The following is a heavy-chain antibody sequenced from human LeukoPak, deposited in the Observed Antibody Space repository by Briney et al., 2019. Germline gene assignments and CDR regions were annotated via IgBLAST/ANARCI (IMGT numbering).Heavy chain of an antibody. Sequence: GGSLRLSCAASGFTFSSYSMNWVRQAPGKGLEWVSSISSSSSYIYYADSVKGRFTISRDNAKSSLYLQMNSLRAEDTAVYYCARDLGGSRPYYFDYWGQGTLVTVSS. J-gene: IGHJ4*02. V-gene: IGHV3-21*01. CDR1: GFTFSSYS. D-gene: IGHD1-26*01. CDR3: ARDLGGSRPYYFDY. CDR2: ISSSSSYI.